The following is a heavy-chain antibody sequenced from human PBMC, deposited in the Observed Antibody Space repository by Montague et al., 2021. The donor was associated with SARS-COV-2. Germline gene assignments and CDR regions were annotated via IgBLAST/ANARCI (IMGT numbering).Heavy chain of an antibody. CDR1: GGSISSGGYY. V-gene: IGHV4-31*03. Sequence: TLSLTCTVSGGSISSGGYYWSWIRQHPGKGLEWIGYIYYSGSTYYNPSLKSRVTISVDTSKNQFSLKLSSVTAADTAVYYCAREGGLRYFGWLLRSDYYYYGMDVWGQGTTVTVS. J-gene: IGHJ6*02. CDR2: IYYSGST. CDR3: AREGGLRYFGWLLRSDYYYYGMDV. D-gene: IGHD3-9*01.